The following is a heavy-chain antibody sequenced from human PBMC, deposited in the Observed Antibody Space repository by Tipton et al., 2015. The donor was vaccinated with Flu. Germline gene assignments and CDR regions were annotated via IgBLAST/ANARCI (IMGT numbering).Heavy chain of an antibody. Sequence: TLSLTCTVSGDSISTTIYYWSWIRQPPGKGLEWIGYIYYSGSTNYNPSLKSRVTISVDTSKNQFSLKLSSVTAADTAVYYCARDLGSSGSFDYWGQGTLVTVSS. CDR3: ARDLGSSGSFDY. J-gene: IGHJ4*02. D-gene: IGHD6-13*01. CDR1: GDSISTTIYY. CDR2: IYYSGST. V-gene: IGHV4-61*01.